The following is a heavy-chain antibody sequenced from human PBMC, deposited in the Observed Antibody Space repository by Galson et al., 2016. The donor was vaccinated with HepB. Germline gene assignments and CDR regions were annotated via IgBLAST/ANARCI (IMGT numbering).Heavy chain of an antibody. D-gene: IGHD1-1*01. J-gene: IGHJ3*02. CDR2: IYWDDDK. CDR3: AHRLGLYHTNVNAFDI. V-gene: IGHV2-5*02. CDR1: GFSLSTSGVG. Sequence: PALVKPPQTLTLTCTFSGFSLSTSGVGVGWIRQPPGKALEWLALIYWDDDKRYSPSLKSRLTITKDTSKNQVVLTMTNMDPVDNATYYLAHRLGLYHTNVNAFDIWGQGTMVTVSS.